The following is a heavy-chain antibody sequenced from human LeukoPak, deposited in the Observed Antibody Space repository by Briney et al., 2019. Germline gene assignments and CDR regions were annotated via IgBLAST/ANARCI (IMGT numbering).Heavy chain of an antibody. D-gene: IGHD3-22*01. J-gene: IGHJ4*02. CDR3: AKENTMIVVKIDY. V-gene: IGHV3-7*03. CDR2: MKQDGSKK. Sequence: GGSLRLSCAASGFTFSSYWMTWVRRAPGKGLEWVANMKQDGSKKFYVDSVEGRFTISRDNAKDSLYLQMNSLRAEDTAVYYCAKENTMIVVKIDYWGQGTLVTVSS. CDR1: GFTFSSYW.